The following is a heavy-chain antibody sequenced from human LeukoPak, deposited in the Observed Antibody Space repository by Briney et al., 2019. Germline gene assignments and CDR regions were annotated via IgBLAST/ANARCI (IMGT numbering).Heavy chain of an antibody. J-gene: IGHJ6*03. V-gene: IGHV4-61*02. CDR2: IYTSGST. CDR1: GGSISSGSYY. Sequence: SETLSLTCTVSGGSISSGSYYWSWIRQPAGKGLEWIGRIYTSGSTNYNPSLKSRVTISVDTSKNQFSLKLSSVTAADTAVYYCARDDGSSTTSDYYYYYMDVWGKGTTVTVSS. CDR3: ARDDGSSTTSDYYYYYMDV. D-gene: IGHD2-2*01.